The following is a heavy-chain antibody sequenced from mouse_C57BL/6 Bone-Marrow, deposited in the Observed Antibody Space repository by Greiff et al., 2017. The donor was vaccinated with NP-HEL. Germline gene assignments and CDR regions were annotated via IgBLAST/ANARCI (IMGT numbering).Heavy chain of an antibody. CDR1: GYTFTSYW. Sequence: QVQLQQPGAELVKPGASVKMSCKASGYTFTSYWITWVKQRPGQGLEWIGDIYPGSGSTNYNEKFKSKATLTVDTSSSTAYMQLSNLTSEDSAVYYGARVYSNYWYFDVWGTGTTVTVSS. D-gene: IGHD2-5*01. CDR3: ARVYSNYWYFDV. V-gene: IGHV1-55*01. J-gene: IGHJ1*03. CDR2: IYPGSGST.